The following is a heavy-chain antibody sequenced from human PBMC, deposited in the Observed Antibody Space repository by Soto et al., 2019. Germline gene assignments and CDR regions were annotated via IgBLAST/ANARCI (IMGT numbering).Heavy chain of an antibody. Sequence: PSETLSLTWTVSGGSSNNYYWSWIRQPAGKGLEWIGRVYTSGSTNYNPSLKSRVTMSVDTSNYQFSLKVSSVTAADTALYYWARVSYYDSSGGSSDAFDNWGQGTMVTVSS. J-gene: IGHJ3*02. CDR2: VYTSGST. V-gene: IGHV4-4*07. CDR1: GGSSNNYY. D-gene: IGHD3-22*01. CDR3: ARVSYYDSSGGSSDAFDN.